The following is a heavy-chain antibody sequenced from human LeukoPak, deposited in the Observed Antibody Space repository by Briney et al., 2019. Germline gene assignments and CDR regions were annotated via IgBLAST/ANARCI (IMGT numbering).Heavy chain of an antibody. CDR1: GGSMNNYY. CDR2: IHYTGIT. J-gene: IGHJ3*02. Sequence: PLETLSLTCIVSGGSMNNYYWSWIRQPPGKGLEWIAYIHYTGITNYNPFLKSRVIISLDTSKNQFSLKLNSVTAADTAFYYCARILEGSGAAFDIWGQGTMVTVSS. CDR3: ARILEGSGAAFDI. V-gene: IGHV4-59*01. D-gene: IGHD1-26*01.